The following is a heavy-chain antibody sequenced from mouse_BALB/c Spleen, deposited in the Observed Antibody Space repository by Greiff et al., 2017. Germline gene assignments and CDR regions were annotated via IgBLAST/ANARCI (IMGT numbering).Heavy chain of an antibody. J-gene: IGHJ2*01. Sequence: EVNVVESGGGLVQPGGSRKLSCAASGFTFSSFGMHWVRQAPEKGLEWVAYISSGSSTIYYADTVKGRFTISRDNPKNTLFLQMTSLRSEDTAMYYCARYYYGSSLDYWGQGTTLTVSS. CDR1: GFTFSSFG. CDR2: ISSGSSTI. D-gene: IGHD1-1*01. CDR3: ARYYYGSSLDY. V-gene: IGHV5-17*02.